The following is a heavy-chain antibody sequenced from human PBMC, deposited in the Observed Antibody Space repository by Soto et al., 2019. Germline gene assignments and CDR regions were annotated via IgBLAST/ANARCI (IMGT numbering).Heavy chain of an antibody. J-gene: IGHJ6*02. D-gene: IGHD3-3*01. CDR3: ARDGRAFSIFGETMDV. CDR1: GYTFTSYY. CDR2: INPSGDT. Sequence: SVKVSCKASGYTFTSYYMHWVRQAPVQGLEWMGIINPSGDTKYAQRFQDRLTVTTDPSTTTAYMELRSLRSDDTAVYYCARDGRAFSIFGETMDVWGQGTTVTVSS. V-gene: IGHV1-46*01.